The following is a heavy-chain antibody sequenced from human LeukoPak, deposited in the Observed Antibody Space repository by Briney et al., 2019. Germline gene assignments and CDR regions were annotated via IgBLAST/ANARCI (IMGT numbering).Heavy chain of an antibody. D-gene: IGHD3-9*01. CDR1: GGTFSSYA. CDR3: ARALKYYDILTGSSWFDP. J-gene: IGHJ5*02. Sequence: GASVKVSCKASGGTFSSYAINWVRQAPGQGLEWMGGIIPIFGTANYAQKFQGRVTVTADKSTSTAYMELSSLRSEDTAVYYCARALKYYDILTGSSWFDPWGQGTLVTVSS. CDR2: IIPIFGTA. V-gene: IGHV1-69*06.